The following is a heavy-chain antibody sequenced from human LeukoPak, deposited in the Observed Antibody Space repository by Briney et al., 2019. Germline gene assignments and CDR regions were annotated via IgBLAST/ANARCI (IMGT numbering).Heavy chain of an antibody. V-gene: IGHV3-30*18. CDR2: ISYDGSNK. D-gene: IGHD3-16*01. Sequence: GGSLRLSCAASGFTFSSYGMHWVRQAPGKGLECVAVISYDGSNKYYADSVKGRFTISRDNYKNTLYLQMNSLRAEDTAVYYCAKGDHAEYFQHWGQGTLVTVSS. CDR1: GFTFSSYG. J-gene: IGHJ1*01. CDR3: AKGDHAEYFQH.